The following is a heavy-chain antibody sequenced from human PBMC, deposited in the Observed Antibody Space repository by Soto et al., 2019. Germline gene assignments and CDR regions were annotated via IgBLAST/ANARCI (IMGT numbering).Heavy chain of an antibody. CDR2: IAVGSGYT. CDR3: AADATAWQQMVPSDC. V-gene: IGHV1-58*01. Sequence: QMQLEQSGPEVKKPGTSVKVSCKASGFTFTSSAFQWVRQARGHRLEWIGWIAVGSGYTNYAQRFQDRVTLTRDMSTATTYMELSRLTSEDTAIYYCAADATAWQQMVPSDCWGQGTLVTVSS. CDR1: GFTFTSSA. J-gene: IGHJ4*02. D-gene: IGHD2-8*01.